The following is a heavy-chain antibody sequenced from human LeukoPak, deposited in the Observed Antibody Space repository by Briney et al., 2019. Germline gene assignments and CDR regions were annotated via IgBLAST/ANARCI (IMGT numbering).Heavy chain of an antibody. Sequence: PGGSLRLSCAASGFTFSTYAMTWVRQAPGKGLEWVSGISTSGDRTYYADSVKGRFTISRDNSKNTLYLQLNSLRAEDTAEYYRARSAVGTSCCTAVDYWGQGTLVTVSS. D-gene: IGHD1-26*01. CDR1: GFTFSTYA. V-gene: IGHV3-23*01. CDR3: ARSAVGTSCCTAVDY. J-gene: IGHJ4*02. CDR2: ISTSGDRT.